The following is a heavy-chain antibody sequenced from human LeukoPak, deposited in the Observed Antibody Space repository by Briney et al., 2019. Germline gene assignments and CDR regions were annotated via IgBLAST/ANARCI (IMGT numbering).Heavy chain of an antibody. CDR1: GGSISSGGYY. CDR3: ARGAGEEWLFPPLH. D-gene: IGHD3-3*01. CDR2: IYYSGST. J-gene: IGHJ4*02. V-gene: IGHV4-31*03. Sequence: SQTLSLTCTVSGGSISSGGYYWSWIRQHPGKGLEWIGYIYYSGSTYYNPSLKSRVTISVDTSKNQFSLKLSSVTAADTAVYYCARGAGEEWLFPPLHWGQGTLVTVSP.